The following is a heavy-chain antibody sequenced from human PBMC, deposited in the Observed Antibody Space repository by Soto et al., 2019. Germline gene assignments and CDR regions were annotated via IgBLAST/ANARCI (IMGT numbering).Heavy chain of an antibody. CDR2: ISGSGGTT. D-gene: IGHD2-2*01. Sequence: EVQLLESGGGLVEPGGSLRLSCAASGFTFSSYAMTWVRQAPGKGLEWASVISGSGGTTHYADSVKGRFTISRDNSKNTLYLQMNSLRAEDTAVYYCAKPNLYCSSTSCYDSWGQGTLVTVSS. CDR3: AKPNLYCSSTSCYDS. V-gene: IGHV3-23*01. J-gene: IGHJ4*02. CDR1: GFTFSSYA.